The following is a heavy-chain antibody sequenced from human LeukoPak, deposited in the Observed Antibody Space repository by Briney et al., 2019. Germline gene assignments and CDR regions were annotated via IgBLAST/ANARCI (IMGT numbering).Heavy chain of an antibody. D-gene: IGHD3-10*01. V-gene: IGHV4-34*01. Sequence: SETLSLTCAVYGGSFSGYYWSWIRQPPGKGLEWIGEINHSGSTNYNPSLKGRVTISVDTSKNQFSLKLSSVTAADTAVYYCARAHVLLWFGEPLPDAFDIWGQGTMVTVSS. CDR1: GGSFSGYY. J-gene: IGHJ3*02. CDR3: ARAHVLLWFGEPLPDAFDI. CDR2: INHSGST.